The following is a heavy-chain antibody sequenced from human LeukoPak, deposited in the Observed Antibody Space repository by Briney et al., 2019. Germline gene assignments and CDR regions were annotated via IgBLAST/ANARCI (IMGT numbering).Heavy chain of an antibody. D-gene: IGHD6-19*01. V-gene: IGHV3-23*01. J-gene: IGHJ6*04. CDR2: ISGSGGST. CDR1: GFTFSSYA. CDR3: AKNIAVAGTNYYYGMDV. Sequence: GGSLRLSCAASGFTFSSYAMSWVRQAPGKGLEWVTAISGSGGSTYYADSVKGRFTISRDNSKNTLYLHMNSLRAEDTAVYYCAKNIAVAGTNYYYGMDVWGKGTTVTVSS.